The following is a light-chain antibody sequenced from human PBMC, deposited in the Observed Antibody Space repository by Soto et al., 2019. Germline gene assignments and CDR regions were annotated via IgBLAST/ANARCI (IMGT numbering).Light chain of an antibody. CDR3: CSYASSSTYV. J-gene: IGLJ1*01. V-gene: IGLV2-23*02. CDR1: SSDVGSYNL. Sequence: QSVLTQPASVSGSXGQSITIXXXXTSSDVGSYNLVSWYQQHPGKAPKLMIYEVSKRPSGVSNRFSGSKSGNTASLTISGLQAEDEADYYCCSYASSSTYVFGTGTKVXVL. CDR2: EVS.